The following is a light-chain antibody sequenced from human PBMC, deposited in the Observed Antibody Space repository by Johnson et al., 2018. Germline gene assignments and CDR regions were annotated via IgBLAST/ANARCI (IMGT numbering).Light chain of an antibody. CDR3: GTWDSSLSAGNV. V-gene: IGLV1-51*02. CDR2: ENN. J-gene: IGLJ1*01. Sequence: QSVLTQPPSVSAAPGQKVTISCSGSSSYIGNNYVSWYQQLPGTAPKLLIYENNKRPSGIPDRFSGSKSGPSATLGITGLQTGDEADYYCGTWDSSLSAGNVFGTGTKVTVL. CDR1: SSYIGNNY.